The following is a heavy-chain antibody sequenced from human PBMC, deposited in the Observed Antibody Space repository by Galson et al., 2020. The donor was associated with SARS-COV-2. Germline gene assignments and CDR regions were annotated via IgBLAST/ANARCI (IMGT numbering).Heavy chain of an antibody. CDR1: GFTFSSYA. J-gene: IGHJ4*02. V-gene: IGHV3-23*01. CDR2: ISGSGGST. D-gene: IGHD3-10*01. Sequence: GGSLRLSCAASGFTFSSYAMSWVRQAPGKGLEWVSAISGSGGSTYYADSVKGRFTISRDNSKNTLYLQMNSLRAEDTAVYYCAKGGTMVRGVSSLLTRFDYWGQGTLVTVSS. CDR3: AKGGTMVRGVSSLLTRFDY.